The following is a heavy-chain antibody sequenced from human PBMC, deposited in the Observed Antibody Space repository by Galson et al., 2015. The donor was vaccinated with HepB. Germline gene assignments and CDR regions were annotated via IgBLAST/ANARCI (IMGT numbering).Heavy chain of an antibody. D-gene: IGHD5-24*01. V-gene: IGHV3-74*01. Sequence: SLRLSCAASGITFSNSWMHWVRQVPGKGLLWVSRSNSDGTTINYADSVEGRFTISRDNAKNTLYLQMNSLRAEDTAVYYCATAGNYRFDNWGQGTLVTVSS. J-gene: IGHJ4*02. CDR2: SNSDGTTI. CDR1: GITFSNSW. CDR3: ATAGNYRFDN.